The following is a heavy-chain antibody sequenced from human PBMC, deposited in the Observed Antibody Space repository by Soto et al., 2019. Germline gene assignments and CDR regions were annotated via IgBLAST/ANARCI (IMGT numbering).Heavy chain of an antibody. CDR2: IGRGGDT. D-gene: IGHD1-1*01. CDR1: GFTLTSYG. Sequence: GGSLRLSCGVSGFTLTSYGMNWVRQAPDKGLEWVSTIGRGGDTFYTDSVRGRFTISRDNSKNTLFLQMNSLRAEDTALYFCAKDGTTAGIHYYGMDIWGQGTTVTVSS. V-gene: IGHV3-23*01. J-gene: IGHJ6*02. CDR3: AKDGTTAGIHYYGMDI.